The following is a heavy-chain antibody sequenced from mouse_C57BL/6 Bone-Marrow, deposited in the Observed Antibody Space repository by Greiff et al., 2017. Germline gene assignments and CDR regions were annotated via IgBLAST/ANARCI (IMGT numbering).Heavy chain of an antibody. V-gene: IGHV1-63*01. CDR3: ARSGYPVPFDY. CDR2: IYPGGGYT. D-gene: IGHD1-2*01. Sequence: VKLMESGAELVRPGTSVTMSCKASGYTFTNYWIGWAKQRPGHGLEWIGDIYPGGGYTNYNEKFKGKATLTADKSSSTAYMQFSSLTSEDSAIYYCARSGYPVPFDYWGQGTTLTVSS. CDR1: GYTFTNYW. J-gene: IGHJ2*01.